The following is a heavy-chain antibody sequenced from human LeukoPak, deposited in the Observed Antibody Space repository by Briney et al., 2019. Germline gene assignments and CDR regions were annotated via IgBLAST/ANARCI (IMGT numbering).Heavy chain of an antibody. D-gene: IGHD6-13*01. Sequence: GGSLRLSCAPSGFTFDAYGMSWVRQAPGEGLGWVSGISWNGGSTGYADSVKGRFTISRDNTKNSLYLQMNSLRAEDTALYYCAGGGPAAARNYYYYYYMDVWGKGTTVTVSS. J-gene: IGHJ6*03. CDR3: AGGGPAAARNYYYYYYMDV. CDR1: GFTFDAYG. CDR2: ISWNGGST. V-gene: IGHV3-20*04.